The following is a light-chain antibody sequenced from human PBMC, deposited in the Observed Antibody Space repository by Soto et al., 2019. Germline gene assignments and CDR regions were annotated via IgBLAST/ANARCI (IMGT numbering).Light chain of an antibody. CDR2: WAS. Sequence: NCKSSQRVLSTSNNKNYLSWHQQKPRQPPRLLIYWASTRESGVPDRFSGSGSGTDFTLTISSLQAEDVAIYYCQQHFTAPLTFGGGTKVDI. CDR1: QRVLSTSNNKNY. CDR3: QQHFTAPLT. J-gene: IGKJ4*01. V-gene: IGKV4-1*01.